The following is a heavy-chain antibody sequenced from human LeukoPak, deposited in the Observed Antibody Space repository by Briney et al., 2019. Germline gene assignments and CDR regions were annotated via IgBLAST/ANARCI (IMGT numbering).Heavy chain of an antibody. CDR3: ARDLRGSGSYYYYYYGMDV. J-gene: IGHJ6*02. D-gene: IGHD3-10*01. V-gene: IGHV4-59*01. CDR2: IYYSGST. CDR1: GGSFSGYY. Sequence: SETLSLTCAVYGGSFSGYYWSWIRQPPGKGLEWIGYIYYSGSTNYNPSLKSRVTMSVDTSKNQFSLKLSSVTAADTAVYYCARDLRGSGSYYYYYYGMDVWGQGTTVTVSS.